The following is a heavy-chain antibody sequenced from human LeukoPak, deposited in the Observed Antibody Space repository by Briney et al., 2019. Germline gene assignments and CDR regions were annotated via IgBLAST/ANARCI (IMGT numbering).Heavy chain of an antibody. Sequence: GGSLRLSCAASGFTFSSYSMNWVRQAPGKGLEWVSYISSSSSTIYYADSVKGRFTISRDNAKNSLYLQMNSLRAEDTAVYYCAREEGHEHGQADYWGQGTLVTVSS. V-gene: IGHV3-48*04. CDR3: AREEGHEHGQADY. CDR1: GFTFSSYS. D-gene: IGHD1/OR15-1a*01. CDR2: ISSSSSTI. J-gene: IGHJ4*02.